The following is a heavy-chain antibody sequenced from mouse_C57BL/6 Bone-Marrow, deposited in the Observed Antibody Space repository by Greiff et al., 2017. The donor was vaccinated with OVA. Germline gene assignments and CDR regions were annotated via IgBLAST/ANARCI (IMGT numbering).Heavy chain of an antibody. V-gene: IGHV1-59*01. CDR1: GYTFTSYW. CDR3: AIYDPFAY. CDR2: IDPSDSYT. J-gene: IGHJ3*01. D-gene: IGHD2-3*01. Sequence: VQLQQPGAELVRPGTSVKLSCKASGYTFTSYWMHWVKQRPGQGLEWIGVIDPSDSYTNYNQKFKGKATLTVDTSSSTAYMQLSSLTSEASAVYYCAIYDPFAYWGQGTLVTVSA.